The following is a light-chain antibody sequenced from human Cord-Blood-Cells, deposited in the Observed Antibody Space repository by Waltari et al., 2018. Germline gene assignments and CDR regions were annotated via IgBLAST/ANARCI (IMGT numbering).Light chain of an antibody. V-gene: IGKV4-1*01. Sequence: DIVMTQSPDSLAESMGARATINCQASQSILYSSNNKNYLAWYQQKPGQPPKLLIYWASTRESGVPDRFSGSGSGTDFTLSISSLQAEDVAVYYCQQYYSTLTFGGGTKVEIK. CDR2: WAS. J-gene: IGKJ4*01. CDR3: QQYYSTLT. CDR1: QSILYSSNNKNY.